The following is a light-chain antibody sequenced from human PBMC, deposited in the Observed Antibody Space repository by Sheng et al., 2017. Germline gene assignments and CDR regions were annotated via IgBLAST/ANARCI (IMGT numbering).Light chain of an antibody. CDR2: AAS. J-gene: IGKJ1*01. CDR3: QQYNNWPRT. V-gene: IGKV3-15*01. Sequence: EIVMTQSPATLSVSPGERATLSCRASQSVSSSLAWYQQKPGRAPRLFIYAASTRATGIPARFSGSGSGTEFTLTISSLQSEDFAVYYCQQYNNWPRTFGQGTKVEIK. CDR1: QSVSSS.